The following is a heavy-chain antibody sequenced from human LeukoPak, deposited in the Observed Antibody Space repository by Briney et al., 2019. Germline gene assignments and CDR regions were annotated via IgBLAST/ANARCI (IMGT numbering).Heavy chain of an antibody. CDR2: ISWNSGSI. CDR3: AKDSYSSSWYWFDS. Sequence: PGRSLRLSCAVSGFTFDDYAMHWVRQAPGKGLEWVSGISWNSGSIGYADSVRGRFTISRDNAKSSLYLQMNSLRAEDTAFYYCAKDSYSSSWYWFDSWGQGTLVTVSS. CDR1: GFTFDDYA. V-gene: IGHV3-9*01. D-gene: IGHD6-13*01. J-gene: IGHJ5*01.